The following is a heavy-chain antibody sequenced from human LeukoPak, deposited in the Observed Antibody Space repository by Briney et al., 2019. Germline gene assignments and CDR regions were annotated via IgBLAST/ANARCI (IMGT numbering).Heavy chain of an antibody. J-gene: IGHJ4*02. Sequence: PGGSLRLSCAASGFTFGNYPMSWVRQAPGKGLEWVSVVSANGTSTLYADSVKGRFTISRDNAKNSLYLQMNSLRAEDTAVYYCARDPDYGDPVDYWGQGTLVTVSS. CDR2: VSANGTST. CDR1: GFTFGNYP. V-gene: IGHV3-23*01. CDR3: ARDPDYGDPVDY. D-gene: IGHD4-17*01.